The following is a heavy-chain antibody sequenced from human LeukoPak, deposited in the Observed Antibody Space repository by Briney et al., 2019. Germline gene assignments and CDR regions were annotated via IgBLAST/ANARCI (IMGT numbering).Heavy chain of an antibody. Sequence: GASVKVSCKASGYTFTGYYMHWVRQAPGQGLEWRGWINPNSGGTNYAQKFQGRVTMTTDTSTSTAYMELRSLRSDDTAVYYCARDHVAPSGWYRDAFDIWGQGTMVTVSS. CDR1: GYTFTGYY. CDR2: INPNSGGT. J-gene: IGHJ3*02. CDR3: ARDHVAPSGWYRDAFDI. D-gene: IGHD6-19*01. V-gene: IGHV1-2*02.